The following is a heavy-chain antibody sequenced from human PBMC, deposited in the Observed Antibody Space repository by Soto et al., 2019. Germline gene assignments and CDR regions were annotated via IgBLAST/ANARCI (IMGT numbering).Heavy chain of an antibody. Sequence: QVQLVQSGAEVKKPGSSVKVSCKASGGTFSSYAISWVRQAPGQGLEWMGGIIPIFGTANYAQKFQGRVTITEDESTSTAYMELSSLRSEDTAVYYCVRSTVTTEYYYYYGMDVWGQGTTVTVSS. D-gene: IGHD4-17*01. V-gene: IGHV1-69*12. CDR3: VRSTVTTEYYYYYGMDV. CDR1: GGTFSSYA. J-gene: IGHJ6*02. CDR2: IIPIFGTA.